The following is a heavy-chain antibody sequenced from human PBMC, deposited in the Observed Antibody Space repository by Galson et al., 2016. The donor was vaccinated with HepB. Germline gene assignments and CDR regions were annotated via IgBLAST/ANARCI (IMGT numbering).Heavy chain of an antibody. CDR3: AKESDIYYDSRGYPDF. D-gene: IGHD3-22*01. Sequence: SLRLSCAASGFTFNDAWMTWVRQAPGKGLKWVAVISYDGSNKAYTQSVKGRFTISRDKSKNTLFLQMNSLRAEDTAMYFCAKESDIYYDSRGYPDFWGQGTLVTVSS. J-gene: IGHJ4*02. V-gene: IGHV3-30*18. CDR2: ISYDGSNK. CDR1: GFTFNDAW.